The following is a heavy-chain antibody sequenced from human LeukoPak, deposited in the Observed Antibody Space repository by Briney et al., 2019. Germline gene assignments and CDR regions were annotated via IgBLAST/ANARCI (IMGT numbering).Heavy chain of an antibody. J-gene: IGHJ2*01. CDR3: ARRIWADWYFDL. CDR2: IYYSGST. Sequence: SETLSLTCTVSGGSINSYYWGWIRQPPGKGLEWIGYIYYSGSTTYNPSLKSRVTISVDTSKNQFSLKLSSVTAADTAVYYCARRIWADWYFDLWGRGTLVTVSS. V-gene: IGHV4-59*08. CDR1: GGSINSYY. D-gene: IGHD6-19*01.